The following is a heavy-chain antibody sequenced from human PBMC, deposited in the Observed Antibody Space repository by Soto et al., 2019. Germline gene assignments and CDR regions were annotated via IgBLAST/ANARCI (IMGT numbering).Heavy chain of an antibody. CDR1: GCSISSGGYS. Sequence: PSETLSLTCAVSGCSISSGGYSWSWIRQPPGKGLEWIGYIYHSGSTYYNPSLKSRVTISVDRSKNQFSLKLSSVTAADTAVYYCARDNGYSYGYTLDHWGQGTLVTVSS. J-gene: IGHJ4*02. CDR3: ARDNGYSYGYTLDH. CDR2: IYHSGST. D-gene: IGHD5-18*01. V-gene: IGHV4-30-2*01.